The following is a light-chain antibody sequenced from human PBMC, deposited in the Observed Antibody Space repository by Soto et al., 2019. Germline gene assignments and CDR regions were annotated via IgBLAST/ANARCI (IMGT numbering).Light chain of an antibody. CDR3: QHYGNSLWT. CDR2: RTS. Sequence: EVVLTQSPGTLSLSPGERATLSCRASESVSSSFLTWYQQKPGQAPRLLIYRTSNRVTGIPDRFSGSGSGTDFTLTISRLEPEDFAVYFCQHYGNSLWTFGQGTKAEIE. CDR1: ESVSSSF. J-gene: IGKJ1*01. V-gene: IGKV3-20*01.